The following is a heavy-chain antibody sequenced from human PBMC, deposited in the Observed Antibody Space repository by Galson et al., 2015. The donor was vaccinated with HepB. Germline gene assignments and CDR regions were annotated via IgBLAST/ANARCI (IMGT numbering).Heavy chain of an antibody. D-gene: IGHD3-10*01. J-gene: IGHJ6*02. CDR2: ISSSSSYI. Sequence: SLRLSCAASGFTFSSYSMNWVRQAPGKGLEWVSSISSSSSYIYYADSVKGRFTISRDNAKNSLYLQMNSLRAADTAIYYCARVQIRGVIKLYYYGVDVWGQGTTVTVSS. CDR3: ARVQIRGVIKLYYYGVDV. CDR1: GFTFSSYS. V-gene: IGHV3-21*01.